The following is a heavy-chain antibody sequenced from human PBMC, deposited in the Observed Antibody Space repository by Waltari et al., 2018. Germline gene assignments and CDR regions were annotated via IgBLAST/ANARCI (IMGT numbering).Heavy chain of an antibody. J-gene: IGHJ4*02. V-gene: IGHV3-7*01. D-gene: IGHD4-17*01. CDR2: IKQDGSEK. Sequence: EVQLVESGGGWVEPGGSLRLSCAASGFSFSSYWLRWVRQAPGKGLEWVANIKQDGSEKYYVDSVKGRFTISRDNAKNSLYLQMNSLRAEDTAVYYCASGITTVTIFGYWGQGTLVTVSS. CDR1: GFSFSSYW. CDR3: ASGITTVTIFGY.